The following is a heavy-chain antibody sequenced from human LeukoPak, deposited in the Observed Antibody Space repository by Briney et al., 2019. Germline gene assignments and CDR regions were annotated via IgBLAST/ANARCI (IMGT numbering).Heavy chain of an antibody. CDR1: GFTFSDSY. D-gene: IGHD1-1*01. CDR2: ITSGSSYT. V-gene: IGHV3-11*06. Sequence: GGSLRLSCAASGFTFSDSYMSWIRQAPGKGLEWVSTITSGSSYTNYGDSVKGRFTISRDNAKDSLYLQMNSLRADDTAVCYCASGRGRRMDVWGQGTTVTVSS. CDR3: ASGRGRRMDV. J-gene: IGHJ6*02.